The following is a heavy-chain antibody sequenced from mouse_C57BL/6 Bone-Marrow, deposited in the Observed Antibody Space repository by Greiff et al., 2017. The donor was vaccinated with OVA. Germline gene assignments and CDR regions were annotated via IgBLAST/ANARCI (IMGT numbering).Heavy chain of an antibody. CDR3: AREDVAWFAY. J-gene: IGHJ3*01. CDR2: ISYDGSN. Sequence: EVQLQESGPGLVKPSQSLSLTCSVTGYSITSGYYWNWIRQFPGNKLEWMGYISYDGSNNYNPSLKNRISITRDTSKNQFFLKLNSVTTEDTATYYCAREDVAWFAYWGQGTLVTVSA. V-gene: IGHV3-6*01. CDR1: GYSITSGYY.